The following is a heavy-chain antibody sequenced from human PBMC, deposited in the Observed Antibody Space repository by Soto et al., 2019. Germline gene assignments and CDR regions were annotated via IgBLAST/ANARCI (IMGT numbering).Heavy chain of an antibody. CDR3: ARRRRDILTGYGMDV. J-gene: IGHJ6*02. D-gene: IGHD3-9*01. V-gene: IGHV1-69*13. Sequence: GASVTVSCKASGGTFSSYAISWARQAPGQGLEWMGGIIPIFGTANYAQKFQGRVTITADESTSTAYMELSSLRSEDTAVYYCARRRRDILTGYGMDVWGQGTTVTVSS. CDR2: IIPIFGTA. CDR1: GGTFSSYA.